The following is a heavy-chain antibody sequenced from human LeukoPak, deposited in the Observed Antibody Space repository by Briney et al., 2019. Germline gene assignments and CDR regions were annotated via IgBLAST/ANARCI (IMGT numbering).Heavy chain of an antibody. V-gene: IGHV4-59*08. CDR3: ARGLEYSSGWTPYYYYYMDV. J-gene: IGHJ6*03. CDR1: GGSISSYY. Sequence: SETLSLTCTVSGGSISSYYWSWIRQPPGKGLEWIGYIYYSGSTNYNPSLKRRVTISVDTSKNQFSLKLSSVTAADTAVYYCARGLEYSSGWTPYYYYYMDVWGKGTTVTVSS. CDR2: IYYSGST. D-gene: IGHD6-19*01.